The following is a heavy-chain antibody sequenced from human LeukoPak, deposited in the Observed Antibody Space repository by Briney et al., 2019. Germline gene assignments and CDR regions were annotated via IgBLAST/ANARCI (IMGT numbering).Heavy chain of an antibody. Sequence: PGGSLRLSCAASGFTSSSYALNWVRQAPGKGLEWVATVSGSGDRTYHADSVKGRFTISRDNSKNTLYLQMDSLRGEDTAVYYCAKDFRIGYSAHFDYWGQGALVTVSS. D-gene: IGHD2-21*01. CDR1: GFTSSSYA. CDR2: VSGSGDRT. CDR3: AKDFRIGYSAHFDY. V-gene: IGHV3-23*01. J-gene: IGHJ4*02.